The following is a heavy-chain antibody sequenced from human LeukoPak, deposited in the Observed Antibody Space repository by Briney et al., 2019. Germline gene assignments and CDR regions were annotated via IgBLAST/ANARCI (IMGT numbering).Heavy chain of an antibody. J-gene: IGHJ4*02. CDR2: TSSDGSSK. CDR1: KFTFSTFA. CDR3: AREGGDLRWKNRFDF. D-gene: IGHD4-23*01. Sequence: PGGSLRLSCAASKFTFSTFAMHWVRQAPGKGLEWVALTSSDGSSKHYTDSVKGRFTISRDNSKKTLYLQMNSLRAEDTAVYYCAREGGDLRWKNRFDFWGQGTLVTVSS. V-gene: IGHV3-30-3*01.